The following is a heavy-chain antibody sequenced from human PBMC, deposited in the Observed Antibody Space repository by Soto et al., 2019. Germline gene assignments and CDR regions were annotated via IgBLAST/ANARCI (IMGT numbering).Heavy chain of an antibody. CDR1: GYTFKSFT. V-gene: IGHV1-3*01. D-gene: IGHD2-15*01. CDR3: ARACTFMSGDRCYSGNHWFDP. J-gene: IGHJ5*02. CDR2: INAGNGDT. Sequence: QVQLVQSGAEVKKPGASVKVSCKASGYTFKSFTIHWVRQAPGQRLEWMGWINAGNGDTKYSQKFQGRVTITRDTSASTAYMELSSLPSEDTAVYYCARACTFMSGDRCYSGNHWFDPWGQGTLVTVSS.